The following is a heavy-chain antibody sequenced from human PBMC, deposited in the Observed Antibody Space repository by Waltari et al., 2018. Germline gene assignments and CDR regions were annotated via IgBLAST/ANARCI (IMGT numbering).Heavy chain of an antibody. Sequence: EVQLVESGGGLVQPGGSLSLSCAASGFPSSTHWMSWASQAPGKGLEWVANIKQDGSDKYYVDSVKGRFTISRDNAKNSLYLQMNSLRAEDSAVYHCVRGAVDNWGQGTLVTVSS. J-gene: IGHJ4*02. CDR2: IKQDGSDK. D-gene: IGHD2-15*01. CDR1: GFPSSTHW. CDR3: VRGAVDN. V-gene: IGHV3-7*01.